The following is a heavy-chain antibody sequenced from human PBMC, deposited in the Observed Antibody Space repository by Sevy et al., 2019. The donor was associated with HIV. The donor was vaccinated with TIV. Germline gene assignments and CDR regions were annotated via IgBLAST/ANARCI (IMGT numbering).Heavy chain of an antibody. CDR3: ARERLAAGGPKGEQDV. D-gene: IGHD6-13*01. CDR2: INPNSGGT. V-gene: IGHV1-2*06. J-gene: IGHJ6*02. Sequence: ASVKVSCKASGYTFTGYYMHWVRQAPGQGLEWMGRINPNSGGTNYAQKFQGRVTMTRDTSISTAYMELSRLRSDDTAVYYCARERLAAGGPKGEQDVWGQGTTVTVSS. CDR1: GYTFTGYY.